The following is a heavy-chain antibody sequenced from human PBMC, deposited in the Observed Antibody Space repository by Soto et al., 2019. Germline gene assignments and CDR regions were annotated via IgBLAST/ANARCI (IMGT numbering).Heavy chain of an antibody. Sequence: SETLSLTCAVYGGSFSGYYWSWIRQPPGKGLEWIGEINHSGSTNYNPSLKSRVTISVDTSKNQFSPKLSSVTAADTAVYYCARRMAGSGKYNWFDPWGQGTLVTVSS. CDR1: GGSFSGYY. J-gene: IGHJ5*02. V-gene: IGHV4-34*01. CDR2: INHSGST. D-gene: IGHD6-19*01. CDR3: ARRMAGSGKYNWFDP.